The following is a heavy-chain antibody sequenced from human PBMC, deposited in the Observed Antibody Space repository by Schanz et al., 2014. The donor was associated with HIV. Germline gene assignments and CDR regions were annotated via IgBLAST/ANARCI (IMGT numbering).Heavy chain of an antibody. CDR2: ISYDGSNK. CDR1: GFSFDTFG. D-gene: IGHD3-22*01. J-gene: IGHJ4*02. V-gene: IGHV3-30*18. Sequence: QVQLVESGGGVVQPGRSLRLSCAGSGFSFDTFGIHWVRQAPGKGLEWLAVISYDGSNKNYADSVKGRFTISRDNSKNTLYLQMTTLRTEDTAVYYCAKPEYDSRGNSQSHFDYWGQGTLVTVSS. CDR3: AKPEYDSRGNSQSHFDY.